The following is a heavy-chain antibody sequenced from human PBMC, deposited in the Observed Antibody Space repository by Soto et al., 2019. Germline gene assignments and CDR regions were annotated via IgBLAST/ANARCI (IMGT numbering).Heavy chain of an antibody. CDR1: GFTFSSYA. D-gene: IGHD5-12*01. V-gene: IGHV3-30-3*01. J-gene: IGHJ6*02. Sequence: QVQLVESGGGVVQPGRSLRLSCAASGFTFSSYAMHWVRQAPGKGLEWVAVISYDGSNKYYADSVKGRFTISRDNSKSTLYLQMNSLSVEDTAVYYCARERGYSGYDYIGYYYYGMDVWGQGTTVTVSS. CDR2: ISYDGSNK. CDR3: ARERGYSGYDYIGYYYYGMDV.